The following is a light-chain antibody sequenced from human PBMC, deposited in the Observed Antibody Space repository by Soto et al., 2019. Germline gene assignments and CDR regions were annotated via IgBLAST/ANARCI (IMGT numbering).Light chain of an antibody. CDR2: GTS. J-gene: IGKJ2*03. V-gene: IGKV1-39*01. CDR1: QRVSTY. Sequence: DILMTQSPSSLSASVGDRVTITCWAGQRVSTYLRWYQQKPGRAPKLLIHGTSKLESGVPLRFSGGGSGTDFTLNISSLQPEDFATYYCQQTYSVPHSFGQGTKLEIK. CDR3: QQTYSVPHS.